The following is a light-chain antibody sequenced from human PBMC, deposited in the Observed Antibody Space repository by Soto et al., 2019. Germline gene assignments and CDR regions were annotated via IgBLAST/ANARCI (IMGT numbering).Light chain of an antibody. CDR1: QSVTSNY. Sequence: EIVLTQSPGTLSLSPGERATLSCRASQSVTSNYLAWYQQKPGQAPRLLIFGSYRRATGIPDRFSGSGSGTEFTLTINRLEPEDFVVHYCQLYGSSTLYTFGQGTKVDIK. J-gene: IGKJ2*01. V-gene: IGKV3-20*01. CDR2: GSY. CDR3: QLYGSSTLYT.